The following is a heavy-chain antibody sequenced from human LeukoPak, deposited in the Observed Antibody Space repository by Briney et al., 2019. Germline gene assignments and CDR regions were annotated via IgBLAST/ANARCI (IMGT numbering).Heavy chain of an antibody. J-gene: IGHJ4*02. D-gene: IGHD3-16*01. V-gene: IGHV4-59*01. CDR3: ARGRIGGPKAPFDY. CDR2: IYESGSA. CDR1: GGSLSNYY. Sequence: SETLSLTCTVSGGSLSNYYWSWIRQPPGKGLEWIGHIYESGSATYNPSLKSRVTISVDTSKKQFSLRLSSVTAADTAVYYCARGRIGGPKAPFDYWGQGTLVTVSS.